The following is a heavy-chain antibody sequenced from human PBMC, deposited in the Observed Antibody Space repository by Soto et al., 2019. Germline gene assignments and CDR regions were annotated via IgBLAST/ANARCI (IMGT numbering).Heavy chain of an antibody. J-gene: IGHJ6*02. CDR2: IIPIFGTA. D-gene: IGHD6-19*01. CDR1: RVTFSKFI. V-gene: IGHV1-69*13. CDR3: AKVRYSSPMGYYYGMDV. Sequence: SVKVSCKASRVTFSKFIVTWVRQAPGLGLEWVGGIIPIFGTANYAQKFRGRVTITADEPTSTSYMEVNNLRSEDTAVYYCAKVRYSSPMGYYYGMDVWGQGTTVTVSS.